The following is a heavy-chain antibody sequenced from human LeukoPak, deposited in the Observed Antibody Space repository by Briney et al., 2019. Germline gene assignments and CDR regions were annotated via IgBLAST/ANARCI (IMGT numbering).Heavy chain of an antibody. V-gene: IGHV3-48*03. CDR3: ARGWGE. CDR2: ISSSGSTK. D-gene: IGHD3-10*01. J-gene: IGHJ4*02. Sequence: GGSLRLSCAASGFTFSSYEMNWVRQGPGKGLEWVSYISSSGSTKYYADSVKDRFTISRDNAKKSLYLQMNSLRAEDTAVYYCARGWGEGGQGTLVTVSS. CDR1: GFTFSSYE.